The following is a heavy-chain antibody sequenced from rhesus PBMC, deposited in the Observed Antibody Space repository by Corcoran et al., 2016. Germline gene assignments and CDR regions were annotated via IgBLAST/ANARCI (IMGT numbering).Heavy chain of an antibody. CDR3: AIDTVTPRSPYNSLDV. J-gene: IGHJ5-2*02. CDR1: GDSIRSYW. Sequence: QVQLQESGPGLVKPSETLYLTCTVSGDSIRSYWWSWIPPTPGTGLEWIWEIKGNSEKTNYNPSLTSRVTISEDTSKNQFALKRSSVTAADTAVYYCAIDTVTPRSPYNSLDVWGRGVLVTVSS. D-gene: IGHD4-35*01. V-gene: IGHV4-80*01. CDR2: IKGNSEKT.